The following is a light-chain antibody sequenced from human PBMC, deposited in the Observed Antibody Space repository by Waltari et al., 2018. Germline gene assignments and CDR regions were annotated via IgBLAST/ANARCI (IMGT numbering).Light chain of an antibody. CDR2: SAS. Sequence: DIVLTQSPDSLAVSVGERATLNCTSSQSLLYSSKNKNYLGWYQQKPGQAPKLLIYSASTRESGVPDRFSGSGSGTEFTLTINSLQAEDVAVYYCQQYYSAPLTFGGGTKVEIK. J-gene: IGKJ4*01. CDR1: QSLLYSSKNKNY. CDR3: QQYYSAPLT. V-gene: IGKV4-1*01.